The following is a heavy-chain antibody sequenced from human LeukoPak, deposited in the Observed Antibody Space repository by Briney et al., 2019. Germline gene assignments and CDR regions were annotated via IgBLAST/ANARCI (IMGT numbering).Heavy chain of an antibody. CDR3: AREGQETYGSGNYFDY. CDR2: LYYSGKT. D-gene: IGHD3-10*01. J-gene: IGHJ4*02. Sequence: SDTLSLTCIISDDSISSSTYYWGWIRQPPGKGLEWIGTLYYSGKTYYNPSLKSRVTISIDTSKNQFSLKLTSATAADTAVYYCAREGQETYGSGNYFDYWGQGTLVTVSS. CDR1: DDSISSSTYY. V-gene: IGHV4-39*07.